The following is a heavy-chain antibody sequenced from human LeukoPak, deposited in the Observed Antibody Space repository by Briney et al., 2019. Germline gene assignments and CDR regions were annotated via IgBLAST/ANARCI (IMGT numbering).Heavy chain of an antibody. J-gene: IGHJ3*02. CDR2: ISWNSGSI. V-gene: IGHV3-9*01. Sequence: GRSLRLSCAPAGFTFDDYAMHWVRQAAGKGMEWVSGISWNSGSIGYADSVKGRFTISRDNAKNSLYLQMNSLRAEDTALYYCAKVVEPDYDLHDAFDIWGQGTMVTVSS. CDR3: AKVVEPDYDLHDAFDI. D-gene: IGHD3-3*01. CDR1: GFTFDDYA.